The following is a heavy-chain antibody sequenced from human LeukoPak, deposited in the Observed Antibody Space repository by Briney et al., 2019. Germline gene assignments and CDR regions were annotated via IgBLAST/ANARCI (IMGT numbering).Heavy chain of an antibody. D-gene: IGHD4-11*01. CDR3: ARGQQGLQGIYSYYYMDV. V-gene: IGHV3-48*04. Sequence: GGSLRLSCAASGFTFSSYSMNWVRQAPGKGLEWVSYISSSSSTIYYADSVKGRFTISRDSAKNSLYLQMNSLRAEDTAVYYCARGQQGLQGIYSYYYMDVWGKGTTVTVSS. CDR2: ISSSSSTI. CDR1: GFTFSSYS. J-gene: IGHJ6*03.